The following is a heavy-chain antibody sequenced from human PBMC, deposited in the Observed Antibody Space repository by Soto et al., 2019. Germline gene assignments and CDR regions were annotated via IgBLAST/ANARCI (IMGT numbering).Heavy chain of an antibody. CDR3: ARPLWRDYYNWGYFDL. V-gene: IGHV3-30-3*01. CDR2: ISYDGSNK. Sequence: QVQLVESGGGVVQPGRSLRLSCAASGFTFSSYAMHWVRQAPGKGLEWVAVISYDGSNKYYTDSVKGRFTISRDNSKNTLNLKMNSLRAEDTTVYYCARPLWRDYYNWGYFDLWGRGRLLPVTS. J-gene: IGHJ2*01. CDR1: GFTFSSYA. D-gene: IGHD3-22*01.